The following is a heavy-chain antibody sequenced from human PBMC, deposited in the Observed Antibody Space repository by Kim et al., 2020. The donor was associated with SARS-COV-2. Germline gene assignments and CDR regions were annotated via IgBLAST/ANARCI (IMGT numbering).Heavy chain of an antibody. Sequence: SETLSLTCAVYGGSFSGYYWSWIRQPPGKGLEWIGEINHSGSTNYNPSLKSRVTISVDTSKNQFSLKLSSVTAADTAVYYCARGPITGTTYYFDYWGQGT. J-gene: IGHJ4*02. V-gene: IGHV4-34*01. CDR1: GGSFSGYY. CDR3: ARGPITGTTYYFDY. D-gene: IGHD1-7*01. CDR2: INHSGST.